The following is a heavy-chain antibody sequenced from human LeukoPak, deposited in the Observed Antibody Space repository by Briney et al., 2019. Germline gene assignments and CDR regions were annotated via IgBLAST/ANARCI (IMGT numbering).Heavy chain of an antibody. V-gene: IGHV4-4*02. CDR1: GGSISSSNW. D-gene: IGHD2-15*01. J-gene: IGHJ4*02. CDR3: ARGPYCSGGSCHFDY. Sequence: SGTLSLTCAVSGGSISSSNWWIWVRQPPGKGLEWIGEIYHSGSTNYNPSLKSRVTISVDKSKNQFSLKLTSVTAADTAVYYCARGPYCSGGSCHFDYWGQGTLVTVS. CDR2: IYHSGST.